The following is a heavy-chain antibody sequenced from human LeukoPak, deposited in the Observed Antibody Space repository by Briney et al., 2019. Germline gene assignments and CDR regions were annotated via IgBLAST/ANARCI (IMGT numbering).Heavy chain of an antibody. J-gene: IGHJ6*02. D-gene: IGHD2-15*01. CDR1: GFTFSSYA. CDR2: ISGSGGST. V-gene: IGHV3-23*01. Sequence: PGGSLRLSCAASGFTFSSYAMSWVRQAPGKGLEWVSAISGSGGSTYYADSVKGRFTISRDNSKNTLYLQMNSLRAEDTAVYYCAKAGRYCSGGSCYYYHYGMDVWGQGTTVTVSS. CDR3: AKAGRYCSGGSCYYYHYGMDV.